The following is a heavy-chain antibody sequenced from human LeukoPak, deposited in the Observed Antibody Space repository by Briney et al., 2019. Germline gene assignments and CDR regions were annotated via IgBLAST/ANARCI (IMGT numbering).Heavy chain of an antibody. D-gene: IGHD3-22*01. CDR1: GFTFSTFA. CDR3: AKPAYDSRGYYYYYYYYMDV. J-gene: IGHJ6*03. V-gene: IGHV3-30*02. Sequence: GGSLRLSCAASGFTFSTFAMHWVRQAPGKGLEWVALIRSHGSDKYYADSVKGRFTISRDNSKNTLYLQMNSLRAEDTAVYYCAKPAYDSRGYYYYYYYYMDVWGKGPTVTVSS. CDR2: IRSHGSDK.